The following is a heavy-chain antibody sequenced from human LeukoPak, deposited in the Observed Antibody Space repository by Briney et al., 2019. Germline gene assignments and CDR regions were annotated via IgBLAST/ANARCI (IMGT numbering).Heavy chain of an antibody. CDR1: GSTFTVYY. D-gene: IGHD6-19*01. Sequence: ASVKVSCKASGSTFTVYYIHWMRHAPGQGLERMGWINPSSGGTNYAQKFQGRVTMTRDTSISSAYMELSRLRSDDTAVYFCARPGVPNTSGWYVFDYWGQGTLVTVSS. CDR2: INPSSGGT. J-gene: IGHJ4*02. V-gene: IGHV1-2*02. CDR3: ARPGVPNTSGWYVFDY.